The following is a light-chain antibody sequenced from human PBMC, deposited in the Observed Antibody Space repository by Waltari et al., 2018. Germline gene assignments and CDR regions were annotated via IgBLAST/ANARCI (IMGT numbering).Light chain of an antibody. CDR1: SGHSRHI. J-gene: IGLJ3*02. Sequence: QLVLTQSPSASAPLGASVRLTCTLDSGHSRHIVAWVQQQPEQGPRCLLTVNSDGSHTKGDEIPDRFSGSSSGAERYLTISSLQSEDEADYFCQTGGHGTWVFGGGTKLTVL. CDR3: QTGGHGTWV. CDR2: VNSDGSH. V-gene: IGLV4-69*01.